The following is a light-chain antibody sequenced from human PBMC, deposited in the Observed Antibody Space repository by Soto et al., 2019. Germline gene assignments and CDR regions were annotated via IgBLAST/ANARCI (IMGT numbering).Light chain of an antibody. V-gene: IGLV2-14*01. Sequence: QSALTQPASVSGSPGQSITISCTGSSSDIGTYNDLSWYQQHPGKAPKLMIYEVSDRPSGISNRFSGSKSGNTASLTISGLQAEDEADYYCSSYTSSGTHWVSGGGTKVTVL. CDR1: SSDIGTYND. J-gene: IGLJ3*02. CDR3: SSYTSSGTHWV. CDR2: EVS.